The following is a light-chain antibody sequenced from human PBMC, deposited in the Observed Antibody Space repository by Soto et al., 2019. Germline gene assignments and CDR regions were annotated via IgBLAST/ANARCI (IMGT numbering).Light chain of an antibody. CDR2: AVN. CDR3: SSFTTSSTLVV. J-gene: IGLJ2*01. Sequence: QSALTQPASVSGSPGQSITISCTGTSSDIGGYNCVSWFQHHTGQAPKLMIYAVNNRPSGVSSRFSGSKSGNTASLTISGLQTEDEAEYYCSSFTTSSTLVVFGGGTKLTFL. V-gene: IGLV2-14*01. CDR1: SSDIGGYNC.